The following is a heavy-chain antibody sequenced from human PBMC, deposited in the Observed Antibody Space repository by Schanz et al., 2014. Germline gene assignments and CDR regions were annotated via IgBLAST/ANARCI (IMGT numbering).Heavy chain of an antibody. D-gene: IGHD2-21*01. J-gene: IGHJ4*02. CDR2: ISRSSSSI. V-gene: IGHV3-21*02. Sequence: LVESGGGLVKPGGSLRLSCAASGFTFSSYSMNWVRQAPGKGLEWVSSISRSSSSIYYADSVKGRFTISRDNAKNSLYLQMHSLRAEDTAVYYCARGRSLGWCDYWGQGTLVTVSS. CDR1: GFTFSSYS. CDR3: ARGRSLGWCDY.